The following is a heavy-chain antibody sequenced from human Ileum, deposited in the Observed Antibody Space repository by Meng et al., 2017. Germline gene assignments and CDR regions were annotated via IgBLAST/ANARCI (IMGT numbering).Heavy chain of an antibody. Sequence: VQLQPWGAGLLKPSETLSLTCAVYGGSFSGYYWSWIRQPPGKGLEWIGEINHSGSTNYNPSLKSRVTISVDTSKNQFSLKLSSVTAADTAVYYCARGGGRYGPDFDYWGQGTLVTASS. CDR2: INHSGST. CDR3: ARGGGRYGPDFDY. J-gene: IGHJ4*02. V-gene: IGHV4-34*01. CDR1: GGSFSGYY. D-gene: IGHD3-16*01.